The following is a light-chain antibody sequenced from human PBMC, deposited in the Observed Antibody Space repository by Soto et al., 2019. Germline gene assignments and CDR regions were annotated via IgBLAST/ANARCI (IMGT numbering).Light chain of an antibody. CDR2: WAS. J-gene: IGKJ1*01. CDR1: QSVLYSSNNKNY. CDR3: QQYYSAPWT. V-gene: IGKV4-1*01. Sequence: DIVMTQSPASLAVSLGERATINCETSQSVLYSSNNKNYLAWYQQKPGQPPKLLIYWASTRESRVPDRFSGSGSGTDFTLTISSLQADDVAVYYCQQYYSAPWTFGQGTKVEIK.